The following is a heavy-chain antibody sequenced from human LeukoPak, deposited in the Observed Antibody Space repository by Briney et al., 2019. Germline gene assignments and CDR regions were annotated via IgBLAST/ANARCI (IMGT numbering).Heavy chain of an antibody. CDR3: AKDGYSSGWVDY. CDR2: IRYDGSNK. D-gene: IGHD6-19*01. Sequence: AGGSLRLSCAASGFTFSSYGMHWVRQAPGKGLEWVAFIRYDGSNKYYADSVKGRFTISRDNSKNTLYLQMNSLRAEDTAVYYCAKDGYSSGWVDYWGQGTLVTVSS. V-gene: IGHV3-30*02. CDR1: GFTFSSYG. J-gene: IGHJ4*02.